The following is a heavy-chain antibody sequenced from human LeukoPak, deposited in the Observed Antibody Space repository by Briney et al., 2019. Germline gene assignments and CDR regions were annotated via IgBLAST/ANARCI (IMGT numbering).Heavy chain of an antibody. CDR2: MCDSGYYT. V-gene: IGHV3-23*01. D-gene: IGHD3-3*01. Sequence: GGSLRPSCAASGFAFTNFAIGWVCQTPGGGVEWVSAMCDSGYYTYYVETVKGRFTISRDNSKNTLYLHMNSLRADDTAVYYCAKMEGQRLYDYCMDVWGRGTTVTVSS. CDR1: GFAFTNFA. CDR3: AKMEGQRLYDYCMDV. J-gene: IGHJ6*03.